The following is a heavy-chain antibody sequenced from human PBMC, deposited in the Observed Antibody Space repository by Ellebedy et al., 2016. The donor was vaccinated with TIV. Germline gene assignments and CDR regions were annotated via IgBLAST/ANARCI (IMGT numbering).Heavy chain of an antibody. J-gene: IGHJ4*02. CDR1: GFPFSNYD. D-gene: IGHD6-19*01. Sequence: PGGSLRLSCAASGFPFSNYDMHWVRQAPGKGLEWVAFIRYDGGLKTYADSVKGRFTISRDNSKNTLDLQVNSLRVEDTALYYCAQKRGTAGWYFDYWGQGTLVTVSS. CDR3: AQKRGTAGWYFDY. V-gene: IGHV3-30*02. CDR2: IRYDGGLK.